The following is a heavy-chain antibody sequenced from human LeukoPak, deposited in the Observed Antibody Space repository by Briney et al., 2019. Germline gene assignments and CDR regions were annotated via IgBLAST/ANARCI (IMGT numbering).Heavy chain of an antibody. CDR2: FDPEDGET. V-gene: IGHV1-24*01. CDR3: ATAKITIFGVVIIGDAFDI. J-gene: IGHJ3*02. Sequence: GASVKVSCKVSGYTLTELSMHWVRQAPGKGLEWMGGFDPEDGETIYAQKLQGRVTMTEDTSTDTAYMELSSLRSEDTAVYYCATAKITIFGVVIIGDAFDIWGQGTMVTVSS. D-gene: IGHD3-3*01. CDR1: GYTLTELS.